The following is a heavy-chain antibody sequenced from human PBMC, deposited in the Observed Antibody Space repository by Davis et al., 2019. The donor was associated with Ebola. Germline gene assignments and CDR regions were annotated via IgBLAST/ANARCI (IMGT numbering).Heavy chain of an antibody. CDR1: GYTFSSYA. CDR3: ARDGGRGSAAAGTCLDY. CDR2: INAGNGNT. J-gene: IGHJ4*02. D-gene: IGHD6-13*01. Sequence: ASVKVSCKASGYTFSSYAMHWVRQAPGQRLEWMGWINAGNGNTKYSQKFQGRVTITRDTSASTAYMELSSLRSEDTTVYYCARDGGRGSAAAGTCLDYWGQGTLVTVSS. V-gene: IGHV1-3*01.